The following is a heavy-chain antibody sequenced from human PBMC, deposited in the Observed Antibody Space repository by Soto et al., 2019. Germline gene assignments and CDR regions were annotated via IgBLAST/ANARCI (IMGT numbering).Heavy chain of an antibody. Sequence: SLRLSCEASGFTFSNFGMNWVRQAPGKGLEWVARVWYDGSSKYYVDSVKGRFTISRDNSKETAYLQMNSLRAEDTGVYYCARGIDSNYDGMDVWGQGTTVTVSS. CDR2: VWYDGSSK. D-gene: IGHD4-4*01. J-gene: IGHJ6*02. CDR1: GFTFSNFG. V-gene: IGHV3-33*01. CDR3: ARGIDSNYDGMDV.